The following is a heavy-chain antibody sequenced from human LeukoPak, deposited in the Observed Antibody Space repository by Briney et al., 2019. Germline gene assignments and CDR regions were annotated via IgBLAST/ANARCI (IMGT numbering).Heavy chain of an antibody. Sequence: SQTLSLTCTVSGGSISSGGYYWSWIRQHPGKGLEWIGYIYYSGSTYYNPSLKSRVTISVDTSKNQFSLKPSSVTAADTAVYYCARGAYYVSQYYFDYWGQGTLVTVSS. D-gene: IGHD3-16*01. CDR2: IYYSGST. CDR3: ARGAYYVSQYYFDY. V-gene: IGHV4-31*03. CDR1: GGSISSGGYY. J-gene: IGHJ4*02.